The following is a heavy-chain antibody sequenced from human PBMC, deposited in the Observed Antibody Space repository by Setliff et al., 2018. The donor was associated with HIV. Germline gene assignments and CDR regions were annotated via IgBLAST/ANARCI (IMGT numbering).Heavy chain of an antibody. CDR1: GXXFRKAG. Sequence: GGSLRLXXXXXGXXFRKAGGRGGRQAPGKGLEWVGRIKSKTDGGTTDYAAPVKGRFTISRDDSKDTLYLQMNSLKTEDTAVYYCTSRTGYTSSWYGWGADYWGQGTLVTVSS. D-gene: IGHD6-13*01. V-gene: IGHV3-15*01. CDR3: TSRTGYTSSWYGWGADY. J-gene: IGHJ4*02. CDR2: IKSKTDGGTT.